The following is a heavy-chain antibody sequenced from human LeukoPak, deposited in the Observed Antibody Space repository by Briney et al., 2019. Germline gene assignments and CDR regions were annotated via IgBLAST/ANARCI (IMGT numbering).Heavy chain of an antibody. Sequence: PGGSLRLSCGASGFTLTNYCMNWVRQAPGKGLVWVSRIKSDGTITTYADSVKGRFTISRDNAKNTLYLQMNSLRAEDTAMYYCTKSDYFDPWGQGTLVIVSS. V-gene: IGHV3-74*01. J-gene: IGHJ4*02. CDR3: TKSDYFDP. CDR2: IKSDGTIT. CDR1: GFTLTNYC.